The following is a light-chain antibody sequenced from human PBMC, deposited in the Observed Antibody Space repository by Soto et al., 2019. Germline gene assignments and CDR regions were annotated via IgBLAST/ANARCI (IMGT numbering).Light chain of an antibody. Sequence: AIQMTPSPSSLSASVGARVTITCRASQCIRNDLGWYQQKPGKAPRLLIYDAASLKTGVPSRFSGSGSGTNFTLTISSLQPDDFATYYCQYDSSLGQGTKVDIK. CDR1: QCIRND. CDR3: QYDSS. J-gene: IGKJ2*03. CDR2: DAA. V-gene: IGKV1-6*01.